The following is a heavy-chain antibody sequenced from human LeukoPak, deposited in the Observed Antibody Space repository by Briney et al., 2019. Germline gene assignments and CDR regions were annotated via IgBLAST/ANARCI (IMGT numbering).Heavy chain of an antibody. V-gene: IGHV3-53*01. D-gene: IGHD4-23*01. CDR1: GFTVSNNH. CDR3: ARDADYGGSPDAFDI. CDR2: IYSGGTT. J-gene: IGHJ3*02. Sequence: GGSLRLSCAASGFTVSNNHMSWVRQAPGKGLNWVSIIYSGGTTYYADSVKGRFTISRGNSKNTLYLQMNSLRAEDTAVYYCARDADYGGSPDAFDIWGRGTIVTVSS.